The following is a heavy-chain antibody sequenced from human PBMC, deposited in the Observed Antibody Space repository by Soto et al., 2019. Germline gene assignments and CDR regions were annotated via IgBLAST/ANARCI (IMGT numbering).Heavy chain of an antibody. CDR2: ISYDGSNK. V-gene: IGHV3-30-3*01. J-gene: IGHJ6*02. D-gene: IGHD2-2*01. CDR3: ARGPSDIVLVPAALSDYYYYGMAV. Sequence: QVQLVESGGGVVQPVRSLRLSCAASGFTFSSYAMHWVRQAPGKVLEWVVVISYDGSNKYYADSLKVRFTISRDNSKNTLYMQMNSLRAEDTAVYYCARGPSDIVLVPAALSDYYYYGMAVWGQGTTVTVSS. CDR1: GFTFSSYA.